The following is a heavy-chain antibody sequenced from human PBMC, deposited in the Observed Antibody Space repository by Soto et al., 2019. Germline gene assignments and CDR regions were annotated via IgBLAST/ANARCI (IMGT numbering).Heavy chain of an antibody. CDR3: ARDSAGTTSYYYYYYGMDV. Sequence: ASVKVSWKASGYTFTSYAMHWVRQAPGQRLEWMGWINAGNGNTKYSQKFQGRVTITRDTSASTAYMELSSLRSEDTAVYYCARDSAGTTSYYYYYYGMDVWGQGTTVTVSS. D-gene: IGHD1-7*01. CDR1: GYTFTSYA. V-gene: IGHV1-3*01. J-gene: IGHJ6*02. CDR2: INAGNGNT.